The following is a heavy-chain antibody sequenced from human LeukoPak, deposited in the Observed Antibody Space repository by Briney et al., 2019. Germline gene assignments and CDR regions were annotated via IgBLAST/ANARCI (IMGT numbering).Heavy chain of an antibody. D-gene: IGHD6-6*01. CDR1: GFTFSSYS. CDR3: SRGQATRPGAFYN. J-gene: IGHJ3*02. CDR2: ISSSGNYI. V-gene: IGHV3-21*01. Sequence: GGSLRLSCAASGFTFSSYSMTWVRQAPGKGLEWVSSISSSGNYIYSADSVKGRFTISRDNAKNSLYLQVNSLGAEDTAVYYLSRGQATRPGAFYNWGQGAKVTGSS.